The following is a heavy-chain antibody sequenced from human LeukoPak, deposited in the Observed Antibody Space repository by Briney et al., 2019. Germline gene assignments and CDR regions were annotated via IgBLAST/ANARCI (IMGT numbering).Heavy chain of an antibody. J-gene: IGHJ3*02. D-gene: IGHD6-6*01. CDR2: IYYSGST. CDR3: ARGIRGPIAARPGQAFDI. Sequence: SQTLSLTCTVSGGSISSGGYYWSWIRQHPGKGLEWIGYIYYSGSTYYNPSLKSRVTISVDTSKNQFSLKLSSATAADTTVYYCARGIRGPIAARPGQAFDIWGQGTMVTVSS. V-gene: IGHV4-31*03. CDR1: GGSISSGGYY.